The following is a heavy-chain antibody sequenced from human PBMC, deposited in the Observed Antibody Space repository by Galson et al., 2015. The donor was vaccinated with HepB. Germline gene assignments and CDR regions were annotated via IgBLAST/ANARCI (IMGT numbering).Heavy chain of an antibody. V-gene: IGHV7-4-1*02. J-gene: IGHJ6*03. CDR2: MNTNTGKP. Sequence: SVKVSRKASGYTFTDYVVNWVRQAPGQGLEWMGWMNTNTGKPTYAPGFAGRFVFSLDTSVTTAYLQISSLETDDTAVYYCARSPLRFLDWLPYYDYYYMDVWGEGTTVTGSS. CDR1: GYTFTDYV. CDR3: ARSPLRFLDWLPYYDYYYMDV. D-gene: IGHD3-3*01.